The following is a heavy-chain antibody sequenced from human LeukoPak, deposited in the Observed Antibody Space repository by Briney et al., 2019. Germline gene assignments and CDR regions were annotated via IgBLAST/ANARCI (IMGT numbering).Heavy chain of an antibody. Sequence: PGGSLRLSCAASGFTFSSYGMLWVRQAPGKGLECVAVISYDGSNKYYADSVKGRFTISRDNSKNTLYLQMNSLRAEDTAVYYCAKRISGYPTPEYYYYGMDVWGQGTTVTVSS. V-gene: IGHV3-30*18. CDR1: GFTFSSYG. CDR2: ISYDGSNK. J-gene: IGHJ6*02. CDR3: AKRISGYPTPEYYYYGMDV. D-gene: IGHD5-12*01.